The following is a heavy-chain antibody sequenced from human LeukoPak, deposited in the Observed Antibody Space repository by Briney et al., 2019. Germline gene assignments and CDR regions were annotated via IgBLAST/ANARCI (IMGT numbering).Heavy chain of an antibody. CDR1: GFTFSSYS. CDR3: ARDMGGVPYYFDY. D-gene: IGHD3-16*01. J-gene: IGHJ4*02. Sequence: GGSLRLTCAASGFTFSSYSMNWVRQAPGKGLEWVSSISSSSSYVYYADSVKSRFTISRDNAKNSLYLQMNSLRAEDTAVYYCARDMGGVPYYFDYWGQGTLVTVSS. CDR2: ISSSSSYV. V-gene: IGHV3-21*01.